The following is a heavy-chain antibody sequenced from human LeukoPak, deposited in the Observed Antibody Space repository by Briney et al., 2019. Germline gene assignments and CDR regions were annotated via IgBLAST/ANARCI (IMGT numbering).Heavy chain of an antibody. V-gene: IGHV4-39*01. CDR3: ARQTSWYFDL. CDR1: GGSISSSSYY. CDR2: IYYTGST. Sequence: PSETLSLTCTVSGGSISSSSYYWDWIRQPPGKGLEWIGSIYYTGSTYYNPSLKSRVTISIDTSKTQFSLKLSSVTAADTAVYYCARQTSWYFDLWGRGTLVTVSS. J-gene: IGHJ2*01.